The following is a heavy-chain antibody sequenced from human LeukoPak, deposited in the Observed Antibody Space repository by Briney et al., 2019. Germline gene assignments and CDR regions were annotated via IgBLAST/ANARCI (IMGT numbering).Heavy chain of an antibody. Sequence: SETLSLTCAVYGGSFSGYYWSWIRQPPGKGLEWIGEINHSGSTNYNPSLKSRVTISVDTSKNQFSLKLSSVTAADTAVYYCARGNGYYYDSSGYYYYYYGMDVWGQGTTVTVSS. CDR2: INHSGST. CDR3: ARGNGYYYDSSGYYYYYYGMDV. CDR1: GGSFSGYY. J-gene: IGHJ6*02. D-gene: IGHD3-22*01. V-gene: IGHV4-34*01.